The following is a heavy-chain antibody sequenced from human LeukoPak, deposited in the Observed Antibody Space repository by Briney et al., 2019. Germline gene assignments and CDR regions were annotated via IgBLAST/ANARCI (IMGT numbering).Heavy chain of an antibody. CDR3: ARLRDYSSRTFDY. CDR1: GGSISSSSYY. J-gene: IGHJ4*02. D-gene: IGHD4-11*01. V-gene: IGHV4-39*07. CDR2: IYYSGST. Sequence: SETLSLTCTVSGGSISSSSYYWGWIRQPPGKGLEWIGSIYYSGSTYYNPSLKSRVTISVDTSKNQFSLKLSSVTAADTAVYYCARLRDYSSRTFDYWGQGTLVTVSS.